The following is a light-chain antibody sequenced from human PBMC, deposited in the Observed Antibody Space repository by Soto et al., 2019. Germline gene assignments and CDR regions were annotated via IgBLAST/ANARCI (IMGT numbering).Light chain of an antibody. CDR3: HQYNIWPPLI. CDR1: QSVRSN. J-gene: IGKJ4*01. CDR2: GAS. V-gene: IGKV3-15*01. Sequence: EIVMTQSPATLSVSPGESATLSCRASQSVRSNLAWYQQKRGQAPRLLIYGASTRATGVPARFSGSGSGTEFPLTISSLQSEDFADYYCHQYNIWPPLIFGGGTKVEIK.